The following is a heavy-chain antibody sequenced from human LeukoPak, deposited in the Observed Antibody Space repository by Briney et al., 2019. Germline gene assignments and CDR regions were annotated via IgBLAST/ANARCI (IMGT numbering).Heavy chain of an antibody. J-gene: IGHJ6*03. Sequence: PSETLSLTCAVYGGSLSPYYWTWVRQAPGRGLEWIGEINHRGITNYIPSLKSRTIISVDTSKNQFSLKLSSVTAADTAVYYCEREPPTGDGFFYYMDVWSRGTTVTVSS. D-gene: IGHD7-27*01. CDR2: INHRGIT. CDR3: EREPPTGDGFFYYMDV. CDR1: GGSLSPYY. V-gene: IGHV4-34*01.